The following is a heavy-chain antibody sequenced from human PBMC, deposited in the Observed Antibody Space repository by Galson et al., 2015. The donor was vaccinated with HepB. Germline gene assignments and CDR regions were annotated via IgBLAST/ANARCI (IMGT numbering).Heavy chain of an antibody. Sequence: SVKVSCKASGYTFTSYGISWVRQAPGQGLEWMGWISAYNGNTNYAQKLQGRVTMTTVTSTSTAYMELRSLRSDDTAVYYCARLLSGYSSSWYDYWGQGTLVTVSS. V-gene: IGHV1-18*04. CDR1: GYTFTSYG. J-gene: IGHJ4*02. D-gene: IGHD6-13*01. CDR3: ARLLSGYSSSWYDY. CDR2: ISAYNGNT.